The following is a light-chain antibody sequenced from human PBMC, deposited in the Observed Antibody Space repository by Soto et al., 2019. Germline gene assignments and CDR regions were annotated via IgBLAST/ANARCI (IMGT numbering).Light chain of an antibody. CDR3: QQYGSSPLFT. Sequence: EIVLTQSPGTLSLSPGERATLSCRAGQSVSSSYLAWYQQKPGQAPRLSIYGASSRATGIPDRFSGSGSGTDFTLTISRLEPEDFAVYYCQQYGSSPLFTFGPGTKVDIK. V-gene: IGKV3-20*01. CDR1: QSVSSSY. CDR2: GAS. J-gene: IGKJ3*01.